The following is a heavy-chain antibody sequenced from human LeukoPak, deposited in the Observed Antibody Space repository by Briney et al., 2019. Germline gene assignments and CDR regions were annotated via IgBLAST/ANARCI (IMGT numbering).Heavy chain of an antibody. D-gene: IGHD6-13*01. Sequence: GGSLRLSCAASEFTFSSYGMHWVRQAPGKGLEWVAVIWYDGSNKYYADSVKGRFTISRDNSKNTLYLQMNSLRAEDTAVYYCARGGIGAAGTYFDYWGQGTLVTVSS. J-gene: IGHJ4*02. V-gene: IGHV3-33*01. CDR3: ARGGIGAAGTYFDY. CDR2: IWYDGSNK. CDR1: EFTFSSYG.